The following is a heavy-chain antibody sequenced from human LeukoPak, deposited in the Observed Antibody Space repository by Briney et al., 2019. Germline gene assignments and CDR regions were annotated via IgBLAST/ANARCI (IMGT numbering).Heavy chain of an antibody. V-gene: IGHV1-24*01. D-gene: IGHD2-2*01. J-gene: IGHJ4*02. CDR2: FDPEDGET. CDR3: AKGLPAAIFNFDY. Sequence: ASVKVSCKASGYTFTSYDINWVRQAPGKGLEWMGGFDPEDGETIYAQKFQGRVTMTEDTSTDTAYMELSSLRSEDTAVYYCAKGLPAAIFNFDYWGQGTLVTVSS. CDR1: GYTFTSYD.